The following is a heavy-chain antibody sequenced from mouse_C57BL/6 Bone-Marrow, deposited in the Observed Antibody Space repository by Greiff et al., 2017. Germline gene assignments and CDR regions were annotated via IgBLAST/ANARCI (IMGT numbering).Heavy chain of an antibody. CDR2: IYPGDGDT. V-gene: IGHV1-80*01. CDR3: ARWDGYYPAWFAY. D-gene: IGHD2-3*01. Sequence: VMLVESGAELVKPGASVKISCKASGYAFSSYWMNWVKQRPGKGLEWIGQIYPGDGDTNYNGKFKGKATLTADKSSSTAYMQLSSLTSEDSAVYFGARWDGYYPAWFAYWGQGTLVTVSA. CDR1: GYAFSSYW. J-gene: IGHJ3*01.